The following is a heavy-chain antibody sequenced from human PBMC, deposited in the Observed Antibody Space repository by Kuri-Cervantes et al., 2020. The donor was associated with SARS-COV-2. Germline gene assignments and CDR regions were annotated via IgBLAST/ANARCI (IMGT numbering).Heavy chain of an antibody. J-gene: IGHJ4*02. D-gene: IGHD2-21*01. Sequence: GGSLRLSCAASGFTFSSYWMHWVRQAPGKGLEWVAFISYDGKHKKCIGSGKGRFAISRDNSQNTLLLQMTSLRSEDTAMYYCAKDHFGVHDFWGQGTLVTVSS. CDR3: AKDHFGVHDF. CDR1: GFTFSSYW. CDR2: ISYDGKHK. V-gene: IGHV3-30*18.